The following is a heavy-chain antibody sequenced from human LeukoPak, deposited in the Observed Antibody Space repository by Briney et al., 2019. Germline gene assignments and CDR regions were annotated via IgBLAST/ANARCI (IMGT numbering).Heavy chain of an antibody. CDR2: IDGDGSST. D-gene: IGHD6-13*01. CDR3: ARARGAAGTGPIDY. V-gene: IGHV3-74*01. Sequence: GGSLRLSCAASGFTFSSYWMQWVRQAPGKGLVWVSRIDGDGSSTNYADSVKGRFTISRDKSKNTLYLQMNSLRAEDTAVYYCARARGAAGTGPIDYWGRGTLVTVSS. J-gene: IGHJ4*02. CDR1: GFTFSSYW.